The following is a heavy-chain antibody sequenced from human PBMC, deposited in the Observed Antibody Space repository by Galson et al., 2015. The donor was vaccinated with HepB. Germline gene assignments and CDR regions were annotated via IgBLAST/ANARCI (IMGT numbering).Heavy chain of an antibody. V-gene: IGHV3-49*03. CDR2: IRTRTYGGTT. CDR1: GFSFGDYA. Sequence: SLRLSCAASGFSFGDYALSWFRQAPGKGLEWIGFIRTRTYGGTTEYAASVKGRFSISRDDSKSISYLQMNRLKTEDTGVYYCSREESRRGGDCFYWGQGTLVTVSS. J-gene: IGHJ4*02. D-gene: IGHD2-21*02. CDR3: SREESRRGGDCFY.